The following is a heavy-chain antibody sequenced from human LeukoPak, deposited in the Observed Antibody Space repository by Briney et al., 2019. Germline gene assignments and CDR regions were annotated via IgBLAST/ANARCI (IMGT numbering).Heavy chain of an antibody. D-gene: IGHD2-15*01. CDR2: FSVSGAST. CDR1: GFTFSSYT. V-gene: IGHV3-23*01. J-gene: IGHJ4*02. CDR3: GRGYGGTHYFDC. Sequence: GRSLRLSCAASGFTFSSYTMGWVPQAPGKGREWGSVFSVSGASTYYAGSVKGRFTISRDNSKNTLYLQRNSLRVEDTAVYYCGRGYGGTHYFDCWGQGTRFTVSS.